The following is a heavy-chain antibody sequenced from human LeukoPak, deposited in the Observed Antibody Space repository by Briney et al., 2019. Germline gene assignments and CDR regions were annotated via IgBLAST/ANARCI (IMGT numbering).Heavy chain of an antibody. V-gene: IGHV4-34*01. CDR3: ARGITMIVVVTYNWFDP. Sequence: SETLSLTCAAYGGSFSGYYWSWIRQPPGKGLEWIGEIDHSGSTNYNPSLKSRVTISVDTSKNQFSLKLSSVTAADTAVYYCARGITMIVVVTYNWFDPWGQGTLVTVSS. CDR1: GGSFSGYY. CDR2: IDHSGST. D-gene: IGHD3-22*01. J-gene: IGHJ5*02.